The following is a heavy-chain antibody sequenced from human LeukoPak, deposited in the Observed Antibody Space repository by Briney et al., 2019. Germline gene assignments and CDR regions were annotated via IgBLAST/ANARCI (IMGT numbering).Heavy chain of an antibody. D-gene: IGHD3-22*01. CDR2: IDTSGST. J-gene: IGHJ4*02. CDR3: ARDGYYYDTSGYYYFDY. V-gene: IGHV4-4*07. Sequence: SETLSLTCTVSGVSISSYYWSWIRQPAGKGLEWMGRIDTSGSTNFNPFLKSRVTMSVDTSKNQFSLKLSSVTAADTAVYYCARDGYYYDTSGYYYFDYWGQGTLVTVSS. CDR1: GVSISSYY.